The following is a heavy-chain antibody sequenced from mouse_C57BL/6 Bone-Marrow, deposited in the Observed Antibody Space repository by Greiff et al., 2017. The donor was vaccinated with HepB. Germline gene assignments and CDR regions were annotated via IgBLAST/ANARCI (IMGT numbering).Heavy chain of an antibody. V-gene: IGHV1-42*01. CDR3: ARSPYDGYYKDWFAY. CDR1: GYSFTGYY. Sequence: EVQLQQSGPELVKPGASVKISCKASGYSFTGYYMNWVKQSPEKSLEWIGEINPSTGGTTYNQKFKAKATLTVDKSSSTAYMQLKSLTSEDSAVYYWARSPYDGYYKDWFAYWGQGTLVTVSA. D-gene: IGHD2-3*01. CDR2: INPSTGGT. J-gene: IGHJ3*01.